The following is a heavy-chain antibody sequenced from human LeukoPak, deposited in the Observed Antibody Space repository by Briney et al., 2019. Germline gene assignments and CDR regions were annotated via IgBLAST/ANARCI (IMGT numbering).Heavy chain of an antibody. CDR1: GGTFSSYA. J-gene: IGHJ4*02. CDR3: ARALPDSSGYSLYYFDY. Sequence: SVKVSCKASGGTFSSYAISWVRQAPGQGLEWMGGIIPIFGTANYAQKFQGRVTITADESTSTAYMELSSLRSEDTAVYYCARALPDSSGYSLYYFDYWGQGTLVTVTS. D-gene: IGHD3-22*01. V-gene: IGHV1-69*13. CDR2: IIPIFGTA.